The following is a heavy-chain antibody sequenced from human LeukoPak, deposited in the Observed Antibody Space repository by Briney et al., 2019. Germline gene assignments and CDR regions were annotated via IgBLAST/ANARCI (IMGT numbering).Heavy chain of an antibody. CDR1: GYTFTSYG. J-gene: IGHJ6*03. CDR3: ARAFTYYDFWSGYSVPYYMDV. CDR2: ISAYNGNT. D-gene: IGHD3-3*01. Sequence: ASVKVSCKASGYTFTSYGISWARQAPGQGLEWMGWISAYNGNTNYAQKLQGRVTMTTDTSTSTAYMELRSLRSDDTAVYYCARAFTYYDFWSGYSVPYYMDVWGKGTTVTVSS. V-gene: IGHV1-18*01.